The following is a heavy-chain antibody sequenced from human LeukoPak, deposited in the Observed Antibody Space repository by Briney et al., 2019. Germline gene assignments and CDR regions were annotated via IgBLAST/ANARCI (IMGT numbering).Heavy chain of an antibody. CDR1: GFTSTTAW. V-gene: IGHV3-7*01. J-gene: IGHJ4*02. Sequence: GGSLTPSSAISGFTSTTAWMTWVRPVPGGGMEWEAEIRQDGSDKYYVDSVKGRLTISREKDKNSLYLQMNSLRAEDTAVYYCARDTLVHISGSYLGPIDYWGQGTLVTVSS. CDR3: ARDTLVHISGSYLGPIDY. D-gene: IGHD1-26*01. CDR2: IRQDGSDK.